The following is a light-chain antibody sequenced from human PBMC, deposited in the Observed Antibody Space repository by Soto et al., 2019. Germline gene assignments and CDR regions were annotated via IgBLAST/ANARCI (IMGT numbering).Light chain of an antibody. CDR3: QQYNGFSRT. CDR1: QSVDIW. CDR2: KAS. V-gene: IGKV1-5*03. J-gene: IGKJ1*01. Sequence: DIQMTQSPFTLSAYVGDRVTITCRASQSVDIWLAWYQQKPGKAPKLLIYKASSLESGVPSRFSGSGSGTEFTLTISSLQPDDFATYYCQQYNGFSRTFGQGTKVEV.